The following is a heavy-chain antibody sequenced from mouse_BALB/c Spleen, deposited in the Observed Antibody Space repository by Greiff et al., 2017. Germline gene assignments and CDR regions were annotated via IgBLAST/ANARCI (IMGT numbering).Heavy chain of an antibody. V-gene: IGHV5-12-2*01. CDR3: ARHRQLGHGGFAY. J-gene: IGHJ3*01. CDR1: GFTFSSYT. Sequence: EVMLVESGGGLVQPGGSLKLSCAASGFTFSSYTMSWVRQTPEKRLEWVAYISNGGGSTYYPDTVKGRFTISRDNAKNTLYLQMSSLKSEDTAMYYCARHRQLGHGGFAYWGQGTLVTVSA. D-gene: IGHD3-2*01. CDR2: ISNGGGST.